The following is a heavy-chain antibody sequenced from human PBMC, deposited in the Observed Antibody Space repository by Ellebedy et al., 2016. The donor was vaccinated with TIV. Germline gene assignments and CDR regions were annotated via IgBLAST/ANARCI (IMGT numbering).Heavy chain of an antibody. J-gene: IGHJ3*02. Sequence: PGGSLRLSCAASGFTFSSYGMHWVRQAPGKGLEWVAVIWYDGSNKYYADSVKGRFTISRDNSKNTLYLQMNSLRAEDTAVYYCARDMFRGGDSSGWPSRGDAFDIWGQGTMVTVSS. D-gene: IGHD6-19*01. V-gene: IGHV3-33*08. CDR3: ARDMFRGGDSSGWPSRGDAFDI. CDR1: GFTFSSYG. CDR2: IWYDGSNK.